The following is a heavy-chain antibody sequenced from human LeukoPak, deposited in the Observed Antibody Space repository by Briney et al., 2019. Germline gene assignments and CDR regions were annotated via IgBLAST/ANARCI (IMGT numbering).Heavy chain of an antibody. Sequence: PGGSLRLSCAASGFTFSSYDMHWVRQATGKGLEWVSAIGTAGDTYYPGSVKGRFTISRENAKNSLYLQMSSLRAGDTAVYYWARSKGYCSSTSCGWFDPWGQGTLVTVSS. J-gene: IGHJ5*02. CDR2: IGTAGDT. D-gene: IGHD2-2*01. CDR1: GFTFSSYD. CDR3: ARSKGYCSSTSCGWFDP. V-gene: IGHV3-13*01.